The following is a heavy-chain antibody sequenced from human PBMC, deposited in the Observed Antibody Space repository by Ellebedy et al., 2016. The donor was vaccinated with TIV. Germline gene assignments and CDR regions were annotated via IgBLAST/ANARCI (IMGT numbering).Heavy chain of an antibody. CDR3: ARTGNDY. CDR1: GFTFSNYN. J-gene: IGHJ4*02. CDR2: IRSTGSDK. Sequence: PGGSLRLSCVASGFTFSNYNMNWVRQSPGKGLEWVSSIRSTGSDKYYAESVKGRFTISRDNAQNTLFLQMNSLRVEDTAVYYCARTGNDYWGQGTLVTVSS. D-gene: IGHD1-14*01. V-gene: IGHV3-21*06.